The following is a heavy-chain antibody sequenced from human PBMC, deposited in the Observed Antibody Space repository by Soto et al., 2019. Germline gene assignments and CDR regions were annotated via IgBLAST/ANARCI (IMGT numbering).Heavy chain of an antibody. V-gene: IGHV3-30-3*01. CDR2: ISYDGSNK. J-gene: IGHJ4*02. CDR1: GFTFSSYA. Sequence: QVQLVESGGGVVQPGRSLRLSCAASGFTFSSYAMHWVRQAPGKGLEWVAVISYDGSNKYYADSVKGRFTISRDNSKNTLYLQMNSLRAEDTAVYYCAREYGDYVADLHFDYWGQGTLVTVSS. D-gene: IGHD4-17*01. CDR3: AREYGDYVADLHFDY.